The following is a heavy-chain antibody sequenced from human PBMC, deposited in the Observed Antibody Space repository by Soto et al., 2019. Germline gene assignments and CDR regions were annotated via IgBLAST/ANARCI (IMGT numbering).Heavy chain of an antibody. CDR3: AHGSRAKYDILTGYYVWFDP. Sequence: QITLKESGPTLVKPTQTLTLTCTFSGFSLSTSGVGVGWIRQPPGKALEWLALIYWDDDKRYSPSLKSRLTITKDTSKNQVVLTMTNMDPVDTATYYCAHGSRAKYDILTGYYVWFDPWGQGTLVTVSS. V-gene: IGHV2-5*02. J-gene: IGHJ5*02. CDR2: IYWDDDK. D-gene: IGHD3-9*01. CDR1: GFSLSTSGVG.